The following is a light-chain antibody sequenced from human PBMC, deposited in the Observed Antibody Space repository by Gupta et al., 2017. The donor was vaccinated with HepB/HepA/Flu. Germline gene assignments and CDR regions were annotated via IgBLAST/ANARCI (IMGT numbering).Light chain of an antibody. J-gene: IGLJ3*02. CDR2: AGS. V-gene: IGLV2-14*01. CDR1: SSDV. Sequence: QSALTQPASVSGSPGQSITISCTGTSSDVSWYQQHPGQAPKLMIDAGSNRPARVSYRFSGSKSGDTASLTISGLQAEDEADYYCSSFTSTSSLAVFGGGTNLTVL. CDR3: SSFTSTSSLAV.